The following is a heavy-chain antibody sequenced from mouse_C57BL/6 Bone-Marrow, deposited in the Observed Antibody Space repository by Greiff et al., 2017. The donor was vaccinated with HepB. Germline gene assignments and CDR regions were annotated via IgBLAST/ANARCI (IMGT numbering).Heavy chain of an antibody. D-gene: IGHD1-1*01. CDR3: ARNESSPYYYGSSQGYAMDY. J-gene: IGHJ4*01. V-gene: IGHV1-82*01. CDR1: GYAFSSYW. CDR2: IYPGDGDT. Sequence: QVQLKESGPELVKPGASVKISCKASGYAFSSYWMNWVKQRPGKGLEWIGRIYPGDGDTNYNGKFKGKATLTADKSSRTAYMKLSSLTSEDSAVYFCARNESSPYYYGSSQGYAMDYWGQGTSVTVSS.